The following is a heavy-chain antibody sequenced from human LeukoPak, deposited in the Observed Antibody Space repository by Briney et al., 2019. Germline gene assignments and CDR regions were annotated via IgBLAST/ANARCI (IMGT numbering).Heavy chain of an antibody. J-gene: IGHJ5*02. D-gene: IGHD6-13*01. CDR1: GYTFTGYY. V-gene: IGHV1-2*04. CDR3: ARGRCIAAAADPHRNWFDP. Sequence: ASVKVSCKASGYTFTGYYMHWVRQAPGQGLEWMGWINPNSGGTNYAQKFQGWVTMTRDTSISTAYMELSRLRSDDTAVYYCARGRCIAAAADPHRNWFDPWGQGTLVTVSS. CDR2: INPNSGGT.